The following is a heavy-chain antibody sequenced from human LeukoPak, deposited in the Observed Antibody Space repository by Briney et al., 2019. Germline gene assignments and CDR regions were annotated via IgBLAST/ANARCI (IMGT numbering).Heavy chain of an antibody. Sequence: GGPRSSSGEAPELTFVTYARPWVGQAQGKGLGWVAVISYDGGNKYYADSVNGRFTISRDNSKNTLYLQMNSLRVEDTAVYYCARDRKIYDSRGLVYWGQGTLVTVSS. CDR3: ARDRKIYDSRGLVY. CDR1: ELTFVTYA. V-gene: IGHV3-30*01. D-gene: IGHD3-22*01. CDR2: ISYDGGNK. J-gene: IGHJ4*02.